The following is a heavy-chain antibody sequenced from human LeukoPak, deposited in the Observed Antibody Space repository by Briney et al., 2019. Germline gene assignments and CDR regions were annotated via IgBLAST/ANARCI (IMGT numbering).Heavy chain of an antibody. Sequence: SETLSLTCTVSGGSISSSYYYWGWIRQPPGKGLEWIGSIYSSGSTYYNPSLKSRVTISVDTSKNQFSLKLSSVTATDTAVYYCAKEKVPYNWNPFDYWGQGTLVTVSS. CDR3: AKEKVPYNWNPFDY. CDR2: IYSSGST. J-gene: IGHJ4*02. CDR1: GGSISSSYYY. V-gene: IGHV4-39*02. D-gene: IGHD1-20*01.